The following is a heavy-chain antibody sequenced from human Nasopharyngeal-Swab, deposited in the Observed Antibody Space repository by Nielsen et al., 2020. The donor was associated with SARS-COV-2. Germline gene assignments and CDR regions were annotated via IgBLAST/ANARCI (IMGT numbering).Heavy chain of an antibody. J-gene: IGHJ4*02. CDR2: ISYDGSNK. Sequence: GESLKISCAASGFTFSSYGMHWVRQAPGKGLEWVAVISYDGSNKYYADSVKGRFTISRDNSKNTLYLQMNSLRAEDTAVYYCAKDLDAWGDIVVVVAATDYWGQGTLVTVSS. CDR3: AKDLDAWGDIVVVVAATDY. CDR1: GFTFSSYG. D-gene: IGHD2-15*01. V-gene: IGHV3-30*18.